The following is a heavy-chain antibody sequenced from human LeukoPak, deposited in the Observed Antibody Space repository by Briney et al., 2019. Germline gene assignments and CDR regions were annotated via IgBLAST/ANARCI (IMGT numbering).Heavy chain of an antibody. J-gene: IGHJ5*02. D-gene: IGHD4-11*01. Sequence: SVKVSCKASGGTFSSYAISWVRQAPGQGLEWMGGIIPIFGTANYAQKFQGRVTITADESTSTAYMELSSLRSEDTAVYYCARTLNYSNYWFDPWGQGTLVTVSS. CDR3: ARTLNYSNYWFDP. CDR2: IIPIFGTA. V-gene: IGHV1-69*13. CDR1: GGTFSSYA.